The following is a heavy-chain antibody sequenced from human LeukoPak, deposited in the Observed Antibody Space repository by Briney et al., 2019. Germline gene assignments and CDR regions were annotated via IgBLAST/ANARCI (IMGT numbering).Heavy chain of an antibody. CDR1: GFTFSSYG. J-gene: IGHJ3*02. CDR2: ISYDGSNK. V-gene: IGHV3-30*18. Sequence: PGGSLRLSCAASGFTFSSYGMHWVRQAPGKGLEWVAVISYDGSNKYYADSVKGRFTISRDNSKNTLYLQMNSLRAEDTAVYYCAKEGWFDAFDIWGQWTMVTVSS. D-gene: IGHD6-19*01. CDR3: AKEGWFDAFDI.